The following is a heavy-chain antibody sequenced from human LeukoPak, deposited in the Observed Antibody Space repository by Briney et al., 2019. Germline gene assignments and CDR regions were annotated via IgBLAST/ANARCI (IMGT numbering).Heavy chain of an antibody. J-gene: IGHJ5*02. CDR1: GGSISSSSYY. D-gene: IGHD3-16*02. V-gene: IGHV4-39*07. CDR3: ARSNKGLHYDDFWGSYRSNWFDP. CDR2: MYSSGST. Sequence: SETLSLTCTVSGGSISSSSYYWGWIRQPPGKGLEWIGSMYSSGSTYYNPSLKSRVTISVDTSKNQFSLKLSSVTAADTAVYYCARSNKGLHYDDFWGSYRSNWFDPWGQGTLVTVSS.